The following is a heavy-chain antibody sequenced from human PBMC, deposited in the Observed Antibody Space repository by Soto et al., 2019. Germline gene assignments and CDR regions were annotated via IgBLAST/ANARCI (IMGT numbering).Heavy chain of an antibody. CDR2: IYYSVRT. CDR1: GDSISSYY. Sequence: SETLSLTCTVSGDSISSYYWSWIRQPPGKGLEWIGYIYYSVRTNYNPSLKSRVTISVDTAKNQFSLKLSSVTDADTAVYYCARARGGYFDYWGQGTLVTVSS. D-gene: IGHD3-10*01. CDR3: ARARGGYFDY. J-gene: IGHJ4*02. V-gene: IGHV4-59*01.